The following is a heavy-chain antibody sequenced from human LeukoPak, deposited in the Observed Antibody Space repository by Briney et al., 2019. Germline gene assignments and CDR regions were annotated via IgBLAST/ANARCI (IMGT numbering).Heavy chain of an antibody. V-gene: IGHV1-18*01. CDR3: ARDSMHLKGSSSDYYYYGMDV. Sequence: ASVKVSCKASGYTFTSYGISWVRQAPGQGLEWMGWISAYNGNTNYAQKLQGRVTMTTDTSTSTAYMELRSLRSDDTAVYYCARDSMHLKGSSSDYYYYGMDVWGQGTTVTVSS. J-gene: IGHJ6*02. D-gene: IGHD6-6*01. CDR2: ISAYNGNT. CDR1: GYTFTSYG.